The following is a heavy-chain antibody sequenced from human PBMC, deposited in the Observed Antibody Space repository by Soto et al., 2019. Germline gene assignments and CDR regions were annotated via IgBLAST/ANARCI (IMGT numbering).Heavy chain of an antibody. J-gene: IGHJ6*02. Sequence: GGSLRLSCAASGFTFDDYTMHWVRQAPGKGLEWVSLISWDGGSTYYADSVKGRFTISRDNSKNSLYLQMNSLRTEDTALYYCAKDRSVSVRRYYYYGMDVWGQGTTVTVSS. CDR1: GFTFDDYT. CDR2: ISWDGGST. D-gene: IGHD6-19*01. CDR3: AKDRSVSVRRYYYYGMDV. V-gene: IGHV3-43*01.